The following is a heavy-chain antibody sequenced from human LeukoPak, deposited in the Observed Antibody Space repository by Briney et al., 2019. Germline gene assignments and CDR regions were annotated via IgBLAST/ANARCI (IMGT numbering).Heavy chain of an antibody. J-gene: IGHJ4*02. CDR1: GGSFSSYY. CDR3: ARGDDSSGYPYFDY. Sequence: SETLSLTCAVYGGSFSSYYWTWIRQPPGKGLEWIGEINHSGSTNYNPSLKSRVTISVDTSKNQFSLKLSSVTAADTTVYYCARGDDSSGYPYFDYWGQGTLVTVSS. D-gene: IGHD3-22*01. CDR2: INHSGST. V-gene: IGHV4-34*01.